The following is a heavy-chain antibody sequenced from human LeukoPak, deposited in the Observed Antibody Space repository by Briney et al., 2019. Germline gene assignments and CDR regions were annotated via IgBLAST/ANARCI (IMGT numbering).Heavy chain of an antibody. V-gene: IGHV4-4*07. J-gene: IGHJ3*02. D-gene: IGHD3-22*01. CDR3: ARASNYYDSSRDAFDI. Sequence: SETLSLTCTVSGGSISSYYWSWIRQPAGKGLEWIGRIYTSGSTNYNSSLKSRVTMSVDTSKNQFSLKLSSVTAADTAVYYCARASNYYDSSRDAFDIWGQGTMVTVSS. CDR2: IYTSGST. CDR1: GGSISSYY.